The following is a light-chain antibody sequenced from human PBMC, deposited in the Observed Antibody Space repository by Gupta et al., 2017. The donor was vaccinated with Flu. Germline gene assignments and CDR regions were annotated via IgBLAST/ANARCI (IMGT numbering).Light chain of an antibody. J-gene: IGKJ1*01. CDR2: KAS. CDR1: QSLVYSDGDSY. Sequence: DDVMTQSPLFLSVTLGQPASISCRSSQSLVYSDGDSYVSWFHQRPGQPPRRLIYKASNRDSGVPDRISGSGSGTDFTLRISRVEAEDVGVYYCMHSTRWPWTLGQGTKVEIK. CDR3: MHSTRWPWT. V-gene: IGKV2-30*01.